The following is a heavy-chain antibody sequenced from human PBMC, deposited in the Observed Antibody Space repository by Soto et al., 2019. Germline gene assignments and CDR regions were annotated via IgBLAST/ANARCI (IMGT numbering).Heavy chain of an antibody. CDR2: ISGSGGST. D-gene: IGHD5-18*01. V-gene: IGHV3-23*01. J-gene: IGHJ6*02. Sequence: PGGSLRLSCGASGFTFSSYAMSWVRQAPGKGLEWVSAISGSGGSTYYADSVKGRFTISRDNSKNTLYLQMNSLRAEDTAVYYCAKDGGYSYGYSPRYYYGMDVWGQGTTVTVSS. CDR1: GFTFSSYA. CDR3: AKDGGYSYGYSPRYYYGMDV.